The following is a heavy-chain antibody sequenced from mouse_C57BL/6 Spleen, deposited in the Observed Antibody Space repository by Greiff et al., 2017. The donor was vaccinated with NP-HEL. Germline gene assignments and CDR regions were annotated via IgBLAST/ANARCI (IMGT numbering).Heavy chain of an antibody. CDR2: IRNKANGYTT. CDR1: GFTFTDYY. J-gene: IGHJ3*01. Sequence: EVQLVESGGGLVQPGGSLSLSCAASGFTFTDYYMSWVRQPPGKALEWLGFIRNKANGYTTEYSASVKGRFTISRDNSQSILYLQMNALRAEDSATYYCASLYDGYFFAYWGQGTLVTVSA. D-gene: IGHD2-3*01. CDR3: ASLYDGYFFAY. V-gene: IGHV7-3*01.